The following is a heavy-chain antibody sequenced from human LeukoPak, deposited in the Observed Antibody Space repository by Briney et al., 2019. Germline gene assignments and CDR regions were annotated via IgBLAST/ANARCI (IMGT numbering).Heavy chain of an antibody. J-gene: IGHJ4*02. CDR2: INTDNGNT. CDR1: GYTFNTYG. Sequence: ASVKVSCKASGYTFNTYGISWVRQAPGQRPEWMGWINTDNGNTKYAQKFQGRVTITADKSTSTAYMELSSLRSEDTAVYYCARHKIVVVTATSYYFDYWGQGTLVTVSS. D-gene: IGHD2-21*02. CDR3: ARHKIVVVTATSYYFDY. V-gene: IGHV1-18*01.